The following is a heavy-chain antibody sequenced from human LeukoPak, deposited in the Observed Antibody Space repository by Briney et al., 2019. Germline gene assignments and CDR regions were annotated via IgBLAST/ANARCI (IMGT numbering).Heavy chain of an antibody. CDR1: GFTFSNYG. Sequence: PGGSLRLSCAASGFTFSNYGMHWVRQAPGQGLEWVAVISYDGSIKYYADSVKGRFTISRDNSKNTLYLQMNSLRAEDTAVYYRAKALAWGAVADPFDYWGQGTLVTVSS. D-gene: IGHD6-19*01. V-gene: IGHV3-30*18. J-gene: IGHJ4*02. CDR3: AKALAWGAVADPFDY. CDR2: ISYDGSIK.